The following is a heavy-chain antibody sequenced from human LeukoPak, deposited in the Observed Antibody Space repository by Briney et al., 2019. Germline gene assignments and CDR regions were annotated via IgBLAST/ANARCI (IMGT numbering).Heavy chain of an antibody. CDR1: GFTFSSYG. V-gene: IGHV3-23*01. CDR3: AKVVDYYDSLDYFDY. J-gene: IGHJ4*02. Sequence: GGSLRLSCAASGFTFSSYGMRWVRQAPGKGLEWVSVISGSGGHTYYADSVKGRFTISRDNSKNTLYLQMNSLRAEDTAVYYCAKVVDYYDSLDYFDYWGQGTLVTVSS. D-gene: IGHD3-22*01. CDR2: ISGSGGHT.